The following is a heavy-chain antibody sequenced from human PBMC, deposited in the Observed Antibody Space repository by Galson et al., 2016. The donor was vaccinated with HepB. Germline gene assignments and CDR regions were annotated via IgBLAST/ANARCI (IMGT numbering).Heavy chain of an antibody. V-gene: IGHV4-31*03. Sequence: TLSLTCTVPGGSISSIHYYWSWIRQHPGEGLEWIGHIDYSGSTYYNPSLKSGVTISRDTSKSQFFLKLSSVTAADTAVYYCARAARSGYSVFDYWGQGTLVTVSS. CDR1: GGSISSIHYY. J-gene: IGHJ4*02. CDR3: ARAARSGYSVFDY. D-gene: IGHD3-22*01. CDR2: IDYSGST.